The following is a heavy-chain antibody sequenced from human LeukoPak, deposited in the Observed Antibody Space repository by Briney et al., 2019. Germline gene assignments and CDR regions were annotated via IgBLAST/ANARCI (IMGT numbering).Heavy chain of an antibody. CDR3: ARDLVCSGGSCYSS. Sequence: VASVKVSCKASGGTFSSYAISWVRQAPGQGLEWMGGIIPIFGTANYAQKLQGRVTITADESTSTAYMELSSLRSEDTAVYYCARDLVCSGGSCYSSWGQGTLVTVSS. D-gene: IGHD2-15*01. CDR1: GGTFSSYA. CDR2: IIPIFGTA. J-gene: IGHJ5*02. V-gene: IGHV1-69*01.